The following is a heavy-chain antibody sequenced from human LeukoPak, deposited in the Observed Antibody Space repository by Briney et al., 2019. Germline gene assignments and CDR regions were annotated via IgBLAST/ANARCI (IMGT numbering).Heavy chain of an antibody. J-gene: IGHJ5*02. D-gene: IGHD1-1*01. CDR1: GGTISSYS. CDR2: IYYSGST. CDR3: ASGLNEGFDP. Sequence: SETLTLTCTASGGTISSYSMSWIRQPPGKGLEWIGYIYYSGSTNYNPSLKSRVTISVDTSKNQFSLKLSSVTAADTAVYYCASGLNEGFDPWGQGTLVTVSS. V-gene: IGHV4-59*01.